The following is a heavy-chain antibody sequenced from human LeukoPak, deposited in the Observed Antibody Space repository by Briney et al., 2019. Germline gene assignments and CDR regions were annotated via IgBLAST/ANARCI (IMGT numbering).Heavy chain of an antibody. D-gene: IGHD5-12*01. CDR3: ATGYSGYHSNYYYMDV. Sequence: GGSLRLSCATSGFSFSNYAMTWVRQAPGKGLEWVSSISSSSSDIYYVDSVKGRFTISRDNSKNSLYLQMNSLRAEDTAVYYCATGYSGYHSNYYYMDVWGKGTTVTVSS. J-gene: IGHJ6*03. CDR1: GFSFSNYA. CDR2: ISSSSSDI. V-gene: IGHV3-21*01.